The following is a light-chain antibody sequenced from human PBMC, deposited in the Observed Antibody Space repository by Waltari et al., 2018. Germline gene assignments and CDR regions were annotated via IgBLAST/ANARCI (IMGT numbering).Light chain of an antibody. CDR2: EVS. Sequence: QSALTQPASVSGSPGQSITISCPGTSRDVGGLTYVPWYQQPPGKAPKLMIYEVSNRPSGVSNRFSGSKSGNTASLTISGLQAEDEADYYCSSYAFGNNLEVFGGGTKLTVL. CDR1: SRDVGGLTY. CDR3: SSYAFGNNLEV. J-gene: IGLJ3*02. V-gene: IGLV2-14*01.